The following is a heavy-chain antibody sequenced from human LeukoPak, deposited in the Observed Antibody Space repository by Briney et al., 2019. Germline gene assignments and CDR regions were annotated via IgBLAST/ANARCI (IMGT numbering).Heavy chain of an antibody. CDR2: INPSGGST. Sequence: GASVRVSCKASGYTFTSYYMHWVRQAPGQGLEWMGIINPSGGSTSYAQKFQGRVTMTRDMSTSTVYMELSSLRSEDTAVYYCATVSDSYAWRDYWGQGTLVTVSS. J-gene: IGHJ4*02. D-gene: IGHD2-2*01. CDR1: GYTFTSYY. CDR3: ATVSDSYAWRDY. V-gene: IGHV1-46*01.